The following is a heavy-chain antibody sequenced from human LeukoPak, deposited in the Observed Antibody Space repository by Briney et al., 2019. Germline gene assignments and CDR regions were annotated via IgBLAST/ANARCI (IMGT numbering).Heavy chain of an antibody. V-gene: IGHV3-30*04. CDR1: GFTFSNYA. D-gene: IGHD1-1*01. CDR2: ISYHGSDT. Sequence: TGTSLRLSCAASGFTFSNYAMHWVRQAPGEGLEWVAVISYHGSDTYYADSLRGRFTISRDNSKNTLYLQMNSLRAEDTAVYYCARPADSTTGAFDIWGQGTMVTVSS. CDR3: ARPADSTTGAFDI. J-gene: IGHJ3*02.